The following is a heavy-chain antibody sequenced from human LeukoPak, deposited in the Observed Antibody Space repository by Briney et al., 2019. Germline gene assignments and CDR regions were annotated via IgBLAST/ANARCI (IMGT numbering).Heavy chain of an antibody. Sequence: ASVKVSCKASGGTFSSYAISWVRQAPGQGLEWMGRIIPILGIANYAQKFQGRVTITADKSTSTAYMKLSSLRSEDTAVYYCARDLRVSSGWYGWGQGTLVTVSS. D-gene: IGHD6-19*01. CDR2: IIPILGIA. V-gene: IGHV1-69*04. CDR3: ARDLRVSSGWYG. J-gene: IGHJ4*02. CDR1: GGTFSSYA.